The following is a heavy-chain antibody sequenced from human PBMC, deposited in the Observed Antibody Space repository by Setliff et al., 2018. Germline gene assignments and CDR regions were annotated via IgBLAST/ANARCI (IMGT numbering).Heavy chain of an antibody. Sequence: GGSLRLSCAASGITFKNAWMTWVRQAPGKGLEWVGRIKSSTEDAPTDLAAAVKGRFTMSRDDSRNTVYLQMSSLKSEDTALYFCATGPRDNRNFLNWLGSWGQGTLVTVS. CDR1: GITFKNAW. J-gene: IGHJ5*01. V-gene: IGHV3-15*01. D-gene: IGHD3-3*01. CDR2: IKSSTEDAPT. CDR3: ATGPRDNRNFLNWLGS.